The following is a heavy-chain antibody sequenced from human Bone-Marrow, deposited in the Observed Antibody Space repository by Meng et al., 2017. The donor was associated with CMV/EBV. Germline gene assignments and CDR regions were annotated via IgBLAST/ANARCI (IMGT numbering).Heavy chain of an antibody. CDR3: ARDVEDCSSTSCYVAWFDP. CDR2: IIPILGIA. J-gene: IGHJ5*02. Sequence: SVKVSCKASGGTFSSYAISWVRQAPGQGLEWMGGIIPILGIANYAQKFQGRVTITADKSTSTAYMELSSLRSEDTAVYYCARDVEDCSSTSCYVAWFDPWGQGTLVTVFS. V-gene: IGHV1-69*10. CDR1: GGTFSSYA. D-gene: IGHD2-2*01.